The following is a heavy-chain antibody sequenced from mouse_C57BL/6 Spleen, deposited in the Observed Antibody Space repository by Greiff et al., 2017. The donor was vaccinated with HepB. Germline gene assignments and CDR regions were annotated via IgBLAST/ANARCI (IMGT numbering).Heavy chain of an antibody. CDR1: GYTFTSYW. CDR3: ARDHYGSAPFDY. J-gene: IGHJ2*01. V-gene: IGHV1-59*01. CDR2: IDPSDSYT. D-gene: IGHD1-1*01. Sequence: QVQLQQPGAELVRPGTSVKLSCKASGYTFTSYWMHWVKQRPGQGLEWIGVIDPSDSYTNYNQKFKGKATLTVDTSSSTAYMQLSSLTSEDSAVYYCARDHYGSAPFDYWGQGTTLTVSS.